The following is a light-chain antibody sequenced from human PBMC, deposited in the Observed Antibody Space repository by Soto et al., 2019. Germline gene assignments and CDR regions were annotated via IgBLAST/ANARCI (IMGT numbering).Light chain of an antibody. J-gene: IGLJ3*02. CDR1: SGHSTYA. V-gene: IGLV4-69*01. CDR2: LNSDGSH. Sequence: QPVVTQSPSASASLGASVKLTCTLSSGHSTYAIAWHQQQPENGPRYLMNLNSDGSHSKGDGIPDRFSGSSSGTERYLTISSLQSEDEADYYCQTWGTGIWVFGGGTKLTVL. CDR3: QTWGTGIWV.